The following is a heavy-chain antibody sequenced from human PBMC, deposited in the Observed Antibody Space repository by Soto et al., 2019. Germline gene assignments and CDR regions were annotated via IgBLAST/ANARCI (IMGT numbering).Heavy chain of an antibody. D-gene: IGHD1-7*01. J-gene: IGHJ4*02. CDR3: AHRRIGVSQWNYGDFDY. CDR2: IYWDDDK. CDR1: GFSLSTSGVG. Sequence: QITLKESGPTLVNPTQTLTLTCTFSGFSLSTSGVGVGWIRQPPGKALEGLVIIYWDDDKRYSPSLRGRLTITKDTSKHQVVLTMTNVDPEDTATYFCAHRRIGVSQWNYGDFDYWGQGTLVTVSS. V-gene: IGHV2-5*02.